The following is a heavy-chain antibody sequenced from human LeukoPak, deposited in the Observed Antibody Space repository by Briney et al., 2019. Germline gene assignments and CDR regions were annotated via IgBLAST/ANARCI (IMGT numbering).Heavy chain of an antibody. CDR2: ISAYNGNT. CDR1: GYTFTSYG. J-gene: IGHJ4*02. V-gene: IGHV1-18*01. CDR3: ARNYYDSSGYYLPDFDY. D-gene: IGHD3-22*01. Sequence: ASVKVSCKASGYTFTSYGISWVRQAPGQGFEWMGWISAYNGNTNYAQKLQGRVTMTTDTSTSTAYMELRSLRSDDTAVYYCARNYYDSSGYYLPDFDYWGQGTLVTVSS.